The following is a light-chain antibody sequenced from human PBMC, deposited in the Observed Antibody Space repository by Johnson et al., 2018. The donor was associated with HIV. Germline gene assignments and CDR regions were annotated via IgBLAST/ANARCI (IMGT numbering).Light chain of an antibody. Sequence: QSVLTQPPSVSAAPGQKVTISCSGSSSNIGNNYVSWYQQLPGTAPKLLIYDNNKRPSGIPDRFSASKSGTSATLVLTGLQTGDEADYYCGAWDSSLSAHFVFGTGTKVTVL. CDR1: SSNIGNNY. CDR2: DNN. CDR3: GAWDSSLSAHFV. J-gene: IGLJ1*01. V-gene: IGLV1-51*01.